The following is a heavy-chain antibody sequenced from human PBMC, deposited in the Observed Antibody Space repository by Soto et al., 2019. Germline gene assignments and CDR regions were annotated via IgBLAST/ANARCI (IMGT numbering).Heavy chain of an antibody. CDR3: ARESEDLTSNFDY. V-gene: IGHV3-21*01. Sequence: GGSLRLFCAASGSTFSRYSMNWVRQAPGKGLEWVSSISSTTNYIYYADSMKGRFTVSRDNAKNSVYLDMNSLSAEDTAVYYCARESEDLTSNFDYWGQGTLVTVSS. CDR2: ISSTTNYI. J-gene: IGHJ4*02. CDR1: GSTFSRYS.